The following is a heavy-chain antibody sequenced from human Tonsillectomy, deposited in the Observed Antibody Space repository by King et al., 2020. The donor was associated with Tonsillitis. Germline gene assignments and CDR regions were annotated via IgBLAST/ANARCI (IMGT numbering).Heavy chain of an antibody. D-gene: IGHD3-3*01. Sequence: VQLVESGGVVVQPGRSLRLSCATSGFTFSTHGMHWVRQAPGKGLEWVAIISYDGSVKYYIDSVKGRFTISRDDSKNTLYLQMNSLRAEDTAVYYCARDLSGTGTFDIWGQGTVVTVSS. V-gene: IGHV3-33*05. CDR1: GFTFSTHG. J-gene: IGHJ3*02. CDR2: ISYDGSVK. CDR3: ARDLSGTGTFDI.